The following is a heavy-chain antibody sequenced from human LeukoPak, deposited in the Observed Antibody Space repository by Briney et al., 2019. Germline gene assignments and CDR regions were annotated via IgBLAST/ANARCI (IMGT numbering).Heavy chain of an antibody. CDR3: ARQNYCSSTSCYAFDY. CDR2: IKQDGSEK. CDR1: GFTFSSYW. J-gene: IGHJ4*02. D-gene: IGHD2-2*01. Sequence: GGSLRLSCAASGFTFSSYWMSWVRQAPGKGLEWVANIKQDGSEKYYVDSVKGRLTISRDNAKNSLYLQMNSLRAEDTAVYYCARQNYCSSTSCYAFDYWGQGTLVTVSS. V-gene: IGHV3-7*01.